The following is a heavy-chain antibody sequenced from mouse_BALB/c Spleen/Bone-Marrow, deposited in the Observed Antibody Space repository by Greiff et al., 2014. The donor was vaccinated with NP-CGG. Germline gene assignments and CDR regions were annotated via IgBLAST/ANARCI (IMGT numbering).Heavy chain of an antibody. Sequence: EVQLVESGGGLVQPGGSLKLSCAASGFDFSRYWVSWVRQAPGKGLEWIGEINPDSSTINYTPSLKDKFIISRDNAKNTLYLQMSKVRSEDTALYYCAHRYDVAMDYWGQGTSVTVSS. V-gene: IGHV4-1*02. CDR3: AHRYDVAMDY. CDR1: GFDFSRYW. D-gene: IGHD2-14*01. CDR2: INPDSSTI. J-gene: IGHJ4*01.